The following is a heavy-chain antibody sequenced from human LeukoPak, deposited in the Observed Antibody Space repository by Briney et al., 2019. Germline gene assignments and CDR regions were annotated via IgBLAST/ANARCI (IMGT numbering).Heavy chain of an antibody. D-gene: IGHD2-15*01. CDR2: IYYSGST. CDR3: ARDGGYCSGGSCTASLLNY. Sequence: PPETLSLTCTVSGGSISSGDYYWSWIRQPPGKGLEWIGYIYYSGSTYYNPSLKSRVTISVDTSKNQFSLKLSSVTAADTAVYYCARDGGYCSGGSCTASLLNYWGQGTLVTVSS. CDR1: GGSISSGDYY. V-gene: IGHV4-30-4*08. J-gene: IGHJ4*02.